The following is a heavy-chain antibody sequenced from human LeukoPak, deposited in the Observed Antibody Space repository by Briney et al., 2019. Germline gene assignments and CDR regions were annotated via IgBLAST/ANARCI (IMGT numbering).Heavy chain of an antibody. CDR1: GFTVSSNY. CDR3: ACGWYFDY. V-gene: IGHV3-53*01. J-gene: IGHJ4*02. Sequence: GGSLRLSCAASGFTVSSNYMTWVRQAPGKGLEWLSVMYSGGNTYYAASVEGRFTISRDNSKNTLYLQMNSLRADDTAVYYCACGWYFDYWGQGTLVTVSS. D-gene: IGHD6-19*01. CDR2: MYSGGNT.